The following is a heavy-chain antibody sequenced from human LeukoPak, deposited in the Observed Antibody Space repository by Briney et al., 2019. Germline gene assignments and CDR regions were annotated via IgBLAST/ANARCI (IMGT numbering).Heavy chain of an antibody. V-gene: IGHV4-39*07. D-gene: IGHD1-26*01. CDR2: IYYSGST. J-gene: IGHJ6*03. CDR3: ARDPAVGNYYYYYYMDV. CDR1: GGSISSRSYY. Sequence: PSETLSLTCTVSGGSISSRSYYWGWIRQPPGKGLEWIGSIYYSGSTYYNPSLKSRVTISVDTSKNQFSLKLSSVTAADTAVYYCARDPAVGNYYYYYYMDVWGKGTTVTVSS.